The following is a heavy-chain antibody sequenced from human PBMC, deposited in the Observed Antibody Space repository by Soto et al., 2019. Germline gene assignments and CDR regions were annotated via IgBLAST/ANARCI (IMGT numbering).Heavy chain of an antibody. CDR2: IYSGGST. CDR3: ARDPPATRHGMEV. V-gene: IGHV3-53*02. J-gene: IGHJ6*02. Sequence: EVQLVETGGGLIQPGGSLRLACAASGFTVSSNYMSWVRQAPGKVLEWVAVIYSGGSTYYADSVRGRFTISRDNAKNSLYTPMKSLGAEDTSVYYCARDPPATRHGMEVWGQGTTVTVSS. CDR1: GFTVSSNY.